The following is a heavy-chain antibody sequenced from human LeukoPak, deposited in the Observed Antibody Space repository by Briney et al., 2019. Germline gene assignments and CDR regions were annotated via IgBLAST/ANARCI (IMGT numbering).Heavy chain of an antibody. Sequence: GSLRLSCAASGFTFSSYSMNWVRQAPGKGLEWVSYIGISSSSLSYADSVKGRLTISRDDAKNSLYLQINSLRAEDTAVYYCARDENWVFDYWGQGILVTVSS. V-gene: IGHV3-48*01. CDR1: GFTFSSYS. CDR2: IGISSSSL. CDR3: ARDENWVFDY. J-gene: IGHJ4*02. D-gene: IGHD3-16*01.